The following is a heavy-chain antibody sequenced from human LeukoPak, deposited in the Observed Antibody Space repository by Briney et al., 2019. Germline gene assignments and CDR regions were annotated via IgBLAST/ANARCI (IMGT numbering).Heavy chain of an antibody. CDR2: ISYDGSNK. D-gene: IGHD2-15*01. V-gene: IGHV3-30*03. Sequence: GGSLRLSCAASGFTFSVSGMHWVRQAPGKGLEWVAVISYDGSNKYYADSVKGRFTNSRDNSKNTLYLQMNSLRAEATAVYYCARDGGGDIVVAFAFDIWGQGTMVTVSS. CDR1: GFTFSVSG. J-gene: IGHJ3*02. CDR3: ARDGGGDIVVAFAFDI.